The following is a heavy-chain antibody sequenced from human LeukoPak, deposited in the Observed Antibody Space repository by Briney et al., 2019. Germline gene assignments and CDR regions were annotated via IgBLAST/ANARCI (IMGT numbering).Heavy chain of an antibody. J-gene: IGHJ3*02. CDR1: GGSISTYY. CDR2: IYYSGTT. D-gene: IGHD3-22*01. Sequence: SETLSLTCTVSGGSISTYYWNWIRQPPGKGLEWIGYIYYSGTTNYNPSLKSRVSMSVDTSKNQFSLKLSSVTAADTAVYYCARDLHASYDSSGYYSDAFDIWGQGTMVTVSS. CDR3: ARDLHASYDSSGYYSDAFDI. V-gene: IGHV4-59*01.